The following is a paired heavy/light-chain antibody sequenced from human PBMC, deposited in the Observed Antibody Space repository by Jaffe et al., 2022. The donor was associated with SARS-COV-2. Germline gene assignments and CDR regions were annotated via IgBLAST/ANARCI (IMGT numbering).Light chain of an antibody. Sequence: DIVMTQSPDSLAVSLGERATINCKSSHSVLYSVNNRNYLTWFQQKPGQPPKLLVYWASIRESGVPDRFSGSGSGTDFTLTISSLQAEDVAVYYCQQSYSNPWTFGQGTKVEIK. CDR3: QQSYSNPWT. CDR2: WAS. J-gene: IGKJ1*01. CDR1: HSVLYSVNNRNY. V-gene: IGKV4-1*01.
Heavy chain of an antibody. D-gene: IGHD1-1*01. CDR1: DVGSITDYL. CDR3: ARGLDNAKSGY. Sequence: QVQLQESGPGLVKPSETLSLTCTVSDVGSITDYLWSWIRQPPGRALECIGYIHPSGYTYYKPSLQNRFTMSLDTSSNQFSLKVNSVTAADTAVYYCARGLDNAKSGYWGQGTLVTVSS. CDR2: IHPSGYT. V-gene: IGHV4-59*01. J-gene: IGHJ4*02.